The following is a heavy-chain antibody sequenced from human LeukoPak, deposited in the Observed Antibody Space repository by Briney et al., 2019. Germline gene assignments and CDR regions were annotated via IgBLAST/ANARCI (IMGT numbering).Heavy chain of an antibody. Sequence: PSETLSLTCTVSGGSISSSSYYWGWIRQPPGKGLEWIGSIYYSGSTYYNPSLKSRVTISVDTSKNQFSLKLSSVTAADTAVYYCAVGRPSRGVIDAFDTWGQGTMVTVSS. J-gene: IGHJ3*02. CDR3: AVGRPSRGVIDAFDT. CDR1: GGSISSSSYY. CDR2: IYYSGST. V-gene: IGHV4-39*01. D-gene: IGHD3-10*01.